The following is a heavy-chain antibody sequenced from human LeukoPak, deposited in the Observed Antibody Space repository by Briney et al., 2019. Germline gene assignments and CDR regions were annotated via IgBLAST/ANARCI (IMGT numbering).Heavy chain of an antibody. CDR3: ARGSAYIRGVMGY. J-gene: IGHJ4*02. D-gene: IGHD3-10*02. CDR2: IYTSGST. V-gene: IGHV4-61*02. Sequence: SETLSLTCTVSGGSISSGSYYWSWIRQPPWKGLEWIGRIYTSGSTNYNPSLKSRVTISVDTSKNQFSLKLSSVTAADTAVYYCARGSAYIRGVMGYWGQGTLVTVSS. CDR1: GGSISSGSYY.